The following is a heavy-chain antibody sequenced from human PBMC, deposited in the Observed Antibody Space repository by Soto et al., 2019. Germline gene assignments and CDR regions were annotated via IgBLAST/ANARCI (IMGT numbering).Heavy chain of an antibody. CDR3: VRLYYYGSGSYAYNFDY. D-gene: IGHD3-10*01. Sequence: PGGSLRLSCAVSGVTVSSNHMSWVRQTPGKGLEWVSVLYSVRSTNYADSVNGRFTISRDDSKNTLYLQMSSLRAEDTAVYYCVRLYYYGSGSYAYNFDYWGLGALVTVSS. V-gene: IGHV3-66*01. CDR1: GVTVSSNH. J-gene: IGHJ4*02. CDR2: LYSVRST.